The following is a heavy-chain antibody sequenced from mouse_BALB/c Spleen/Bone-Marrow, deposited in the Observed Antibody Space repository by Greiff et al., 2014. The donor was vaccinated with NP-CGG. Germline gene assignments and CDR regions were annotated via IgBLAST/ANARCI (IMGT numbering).Heavy chain of an antibody. V-gene: IGHV7-3*02. CDR2: IRNKANGYTT. J-gene: IGHJ2*01. Sequence: EVKLMESGGGLVQPGGSLRLSCATSGFTFSDYYMSWVRQPPGKALGWLGFIRNKANGYTTEYSASVKGRFTISRDNSQSILYLQMNTLRAEDSATYYCARDMGLLRFDYWGQGTTLTVSS. CDR1: GFTFSDYY. D-gene: IGHD1-1*01. CDR3: ARDMGLLRFDY.